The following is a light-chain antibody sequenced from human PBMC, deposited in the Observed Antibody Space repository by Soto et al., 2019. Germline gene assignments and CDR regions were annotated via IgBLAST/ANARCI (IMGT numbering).Light chain of an antibody. CDR1: SSDVGSYNL. V-gene: IGLV2-23*02. Sequence: QSALTQPASVSGSPGQSITISCTGTSSDVGSYNLVSWCQQHPGKAPKLMIYEVSKRPSGVSNRFSGSKSGNTASLTISGLQAEDEADYYCCSYAGSSTSLVFGGGTKLTVL. CDR2: EVS. CDR3: CSYAGSSTSLV. J-gene: IGLJ2*01.